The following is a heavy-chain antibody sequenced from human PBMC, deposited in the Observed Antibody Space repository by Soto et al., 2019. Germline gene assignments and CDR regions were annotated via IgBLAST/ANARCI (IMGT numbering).Heavy chain of an antibody. V-gene: IGHV3-23*01. CDR2: IVAGGIPT. CDR3: ARAGGQCSGTNCYPHGFDA. D-gene: IGHD2-2*01. CDR1: GFSFSGYA. J-gene: IGHJ5*02. Sequence: GGSLRLSCAASGFSFSGYAMSWVRQAPGKGLEWVSAIVAGGIPTFSADSVRGRFSNSRDNFKNTLSLQMNSMRAEDTAVYYFARAGGQCSGTNCYPHGFDAWGQGTLVTVPS.